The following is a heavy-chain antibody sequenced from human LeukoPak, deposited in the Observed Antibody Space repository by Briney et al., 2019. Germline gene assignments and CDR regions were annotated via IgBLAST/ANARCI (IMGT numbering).Heavy chain of an antibody. D-gene: IGHD1-1*01. CDR3: ATTRGFID. J-gene: IGHJ4*02. V-gene: IGHV3-9*01. CDR2: ISWNSGSI. Sequence: PGGSLRLSCAASGFTYDDYAMHWVRQAPGKGLEWVSGISWNSGSIGYADSVKGRFTISRDNAKNSLYLQMNSLRAEDTALYYCATTRGFIDWGQGTLVTVSS. CDR1: GFTYDDYA.